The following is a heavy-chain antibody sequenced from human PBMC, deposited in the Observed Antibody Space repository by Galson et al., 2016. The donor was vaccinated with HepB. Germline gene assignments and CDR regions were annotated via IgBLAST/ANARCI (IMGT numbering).Heavy chain of an antibody. CDR2: INHSGST. Sequence: SETLSLTCAVYGGSFSGYYWGWIRQPPGKGLEWIGEINHSGSTNSNPSLKSRVTISVDTSRNQFSLKLRSVTAADTAVYHCARHCSRTSCFDYWGQGTLVTVSS. J-gene: IGHJ4*02. V-gene: IGHV4-34*01. CDR3: ARHCSRTSCFDY. CDR1: GGSFSGYY. D-gene: IGHD2-2*01.